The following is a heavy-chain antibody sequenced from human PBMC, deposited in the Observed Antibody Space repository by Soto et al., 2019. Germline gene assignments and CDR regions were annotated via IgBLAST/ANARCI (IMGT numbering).Heavy chain of an antibody. J-gene: IGHJ6*02. Sequence: SETLSLTCAVYGGSFSGYYWSWIRQPPGKGLEWIGEINHSGSTNYNPSLKSRVTISVDTSKNQFSLKLGSVTAADTAGYYCARAIAVAGTGYYYYYGMDVWGQGTTVTVSS. V-gene: IGHV4-34*01. CDR1: GGSFSGYY. CDR2: INHSGST. D-gene: IGHD6-19*01. CDR3: ARAIAVAGTGYYYYYGMDV.